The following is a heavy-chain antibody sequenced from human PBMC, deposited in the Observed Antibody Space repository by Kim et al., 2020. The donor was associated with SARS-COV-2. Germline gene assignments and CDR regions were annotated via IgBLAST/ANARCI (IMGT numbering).Heavy chain of an antibody. CDR1: GFTFSSYD. CDR2: IGTAGDT. CDR3: ARANYYESSGYYNYYYGMDV. J-gene: IGHJ6*02. D-gene: IGHD3-22*01. Sequence: GGSLRLSCAASGFTFSSYDMHWVRQATGKGLEWVSAIGTAGDTYYPGSVKGRFTISRENAKNSLYLQMNSLRAGDTAVYYCARANYYESSGYYNYYYGMDVWGQGTTVTVSS. V-gene: IGHV3-13*01.